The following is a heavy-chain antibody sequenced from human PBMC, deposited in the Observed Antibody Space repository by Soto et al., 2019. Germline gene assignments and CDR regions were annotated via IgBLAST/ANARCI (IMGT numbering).Heavy chain of an antibody. J-gene: IGHJ6*02. CDR1: GFTFSSYA. Sequence: GGSLRLSCAASGFTFSSYAMSWVRQAPGKGLEWVSAISGSGGSTYYADSVKGRFTISRDNSKNTLYLQMNSLRAEDTAVYYCAKSIHKRGYSYGLSYYYYYGMDVWGQGTTVTVS. V-gene: IGHV3-23*01. CDR2: ISGSGGST. D-gene: IGHD5-18*01. CDR3: AKSIHKRGYSYGLSYYYYYGMDV.